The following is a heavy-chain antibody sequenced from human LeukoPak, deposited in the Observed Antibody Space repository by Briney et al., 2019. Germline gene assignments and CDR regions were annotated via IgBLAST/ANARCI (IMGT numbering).Heavy chain of an antibody. V-gene: IGHV4-39*07. CDR2: IYYSGST. CDR3: ASTLHLWSTGAVDY. D-gene: IGHD1-1*01. J-gene: IGHJ4*02. CDR1: GGSISSSSYY. Sequence: SETLSLTCTVSGGSISSSSYYWGWIRQPPGKGLEWIGSIYYSGSTYYNPSLKSRVTISVDTSKNQLSLKLTSVTAADTAVYYCASTLHLWSTGAVDYWGQGTLVTVSS.